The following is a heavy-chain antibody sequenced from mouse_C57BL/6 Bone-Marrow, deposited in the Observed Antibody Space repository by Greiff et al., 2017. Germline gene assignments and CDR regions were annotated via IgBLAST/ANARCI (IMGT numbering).Heavy chain of an antibody. V-gene: IGHV14-1*01. D-gene: IGHD2-4*01. Sequence: VHVKQSGAELVRPGASVKLSCTASGFNIKDYYMHWVKQRPEQGLEWIGRIDPEDGDTEYAPKFQGKATMTADTSSNTAYLQPSSLTSEDTAVYYCTTSAYYDYDAVAYWGQGTLVTVSA. J-gene: IGHJ3*01. CDR2: IDPEDGDT. CDR3: TTSAYYDYDAVAY. CDR1: GFNIKDYY.